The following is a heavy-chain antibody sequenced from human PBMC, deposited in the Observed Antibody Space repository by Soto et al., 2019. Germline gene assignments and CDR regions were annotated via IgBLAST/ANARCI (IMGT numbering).Heavy chain of an antibody. D-gene: IGHD6-13*01. V-gene: IGHV4-61*01. CDR1: GGSVSSGTSY. CDR3: ASGSSVSAYIDY. CDR2: IYNSGST. Sequence: QVQLQESGPGLVKPSETLSLTCTVSGGSVSSGTSYWSWIRQPPGKGLEWIGYIYNSGSTDYNPSRKSRVTISLGTSKNQFSLKLSSVTAADTAVYYCASGSSVSAYIDYWGQGTLVSVSS. J-gene: IGHJ4*02.